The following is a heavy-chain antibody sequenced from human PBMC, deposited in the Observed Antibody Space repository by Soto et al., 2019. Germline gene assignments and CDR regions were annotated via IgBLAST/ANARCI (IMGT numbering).Heavy chain of an antibody. V-gene: IGHV1-69*01. CDR3: ASNGTYSSSLSQYAGMDV. CDR1: GGTFDNFI. CDR2: IVPMLGTP. Sequence: QVQLVQSGAEVKEPGSSVRVSCKASGGTFDNFIMNWVRQTPGRGLEWMGGIVPMLGTPTYAEKFKGRVTISATELTSTTYMEVTSLRSEDTAIYYCASNGTYSSSLSQYAGMDVWGQGTTVTVSS. J-gene: IGHJ6*02. D-gene: IGHD1-26*01.